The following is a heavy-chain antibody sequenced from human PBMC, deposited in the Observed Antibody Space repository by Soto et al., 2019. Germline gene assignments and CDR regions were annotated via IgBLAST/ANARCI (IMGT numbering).Heavy chain of an antibody. D-gene: IGHD6-19*01. CDR2: INAGNGNT. J-gene: IGHJ4*02. V-gene: IGHV1-3*01. Sequence: ASVKVSCKASGYTFTSYAMHWVRQAPGQRLEWMGWINAGNGNTKYSQKYQGRVTITRDTSASTVYMELSSLRSEDTAVYYCARVSGWYFLDYWGQGTLVTVSS. CDR1: GYTFTSYA. CDR3: ARVSGWYFLDY.